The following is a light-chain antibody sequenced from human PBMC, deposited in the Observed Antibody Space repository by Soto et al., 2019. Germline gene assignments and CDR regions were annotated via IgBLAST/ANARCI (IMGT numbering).Light chain of an antibody. J-gene: IGKJ5*01. Sequence: EIVLTQSPATLSLSPGEKATHSCRASQSVSSYLAWYQQKPGQAPRLLIYDASNRATGIPARFSGSGPGTDFTLTISSPEPEDFAVYYCQQRSNWPPITFGQGTRLE. CDR3: QQRSNWPPIT. CDR2: DAS. CDR1: QSVSSY. V-gene: IGKV3-11*01.